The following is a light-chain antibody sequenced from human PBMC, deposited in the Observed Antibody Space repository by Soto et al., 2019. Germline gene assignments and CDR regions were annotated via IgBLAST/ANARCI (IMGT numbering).Light chain of an antibody. CDR1: QTISSW. Sequence: DIQMTQSPSTPSGSVGDRVTITCRASQTISSWLAWYQQKPGKAPKLLIYKASTLKSGVPSRFSGSGSGTEFTLTISSLQPDDFATYYCQHYNSYSEAFGQGTTVDIK. J-gene: IGKJ1*01. V-gene: IGKV1-5*03. CDR3: QHYNSYSEA. CDR2: KAS.